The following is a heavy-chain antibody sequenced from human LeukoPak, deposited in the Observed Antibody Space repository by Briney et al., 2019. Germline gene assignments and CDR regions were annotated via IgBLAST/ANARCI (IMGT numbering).Heavy chain of an antibody. CDR1: GGSISSYY. CDR3: ARRSYGPASPLRMDV. J-gene: IGHJ6*02. V-gene: IGHV4-59*08. D-gene: IGHD3-10*01. CDR2: IYYSGST. Sequence: PSETLSLTCTVSGGSISSYYWTWIRQPPGKGLEWIGYIYYSGSTNYNPSLKSRVTISVDTSKNQFFLKLSSVTAADTAVYYCARRSYGPASPLRMDVWGQGTTVTVSS.